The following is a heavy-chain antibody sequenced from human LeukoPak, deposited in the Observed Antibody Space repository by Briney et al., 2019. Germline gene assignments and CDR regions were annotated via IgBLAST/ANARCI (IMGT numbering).Heavy chain of an antibody. CDR1: GGSFRVYY. CDR2: IYYSGNT. D-gene: IGHD3-16*01. Sequence: SETLSLTCAVYGGSFRVYYWSWIRQPPGKGREWIGSIYYSGNTYYNASLKSQVSISIDTSKNQFSLRLTSVTAADTAVYYCARDPPSRGTRYFDYWGQGILVTVSS. CDR3: ARDPPSRGTRYFDY. V-gene: IGHV4-34*01. J-gene: IGHJ4*02.